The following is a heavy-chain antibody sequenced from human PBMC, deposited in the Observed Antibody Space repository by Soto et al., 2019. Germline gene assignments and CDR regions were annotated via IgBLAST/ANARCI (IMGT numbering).Heavy chain of an antibody. V-gene: IGHV1-69*04. D-gene: IGHD6-19*01. J-gene: IGHJ4*02. Sequence: SVKVSCKASGYTFASYDINWVRQATGQGLEWMGRIIPILGIANYAQKFQGRVTITADKSTSTAYMELSSLRSEDTAVYYCASSSAGIAVAGSVFDYWGQGTLVTVSS. CDR1: GYTFASYD. CDR3: ASSSAGIAVAGSVFDY. CDR2: IIPILGIA.